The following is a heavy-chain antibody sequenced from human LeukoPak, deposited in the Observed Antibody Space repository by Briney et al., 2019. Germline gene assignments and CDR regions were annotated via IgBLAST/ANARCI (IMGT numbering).Heavy chain of an antibody. J-gene: IGHJ4*02. CDR2: INHSGST. V-gene: IGHV4-34*01. Sequence: SETLSLTCAVYGGSFSGYYWSWIRRPPGKGLEWIGEINHSGSTNYNPSLKSRVTISVDTSKNQFSLKLSSVTAADTAVYYCATGNSWYLRYWGQGTLVTVSS. CDR1: GGSFSGYY. CDR3: ATGNSWYLRY. D-gene: IGHD6-13*01.